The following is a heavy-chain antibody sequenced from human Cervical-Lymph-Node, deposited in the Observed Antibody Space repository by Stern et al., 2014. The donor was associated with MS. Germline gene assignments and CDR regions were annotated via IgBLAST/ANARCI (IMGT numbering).Heavy chain of an antibody. CDR1: GFTFSDHY. CDR3: ALGGLLYFDY. CDR2: TRNKANSYTT. D-gene: IGHD2-21*02. J-gene: IGHJ4*02. V-gene: IGHV3-72*01. Sequence: EVQLEESGGGLVQPGGSLRPSCAASGFTFSDHYMDWVRQAPGKGLEWVGRTRNKANSYTTEYAASVKGRFTISRDDSKNSLYLQMNSLKTEDTAVYYCALGGLLYFDYWGQGTLVTVSS.